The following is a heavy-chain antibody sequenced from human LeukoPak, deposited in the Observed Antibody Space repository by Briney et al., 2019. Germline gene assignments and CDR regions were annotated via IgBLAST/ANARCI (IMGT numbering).Heavy chain of an antibody. J-gene: IGHJ4*02. CDR3: AGGEPPDY. Sequence: AGGSLRLSCAASGFTFSSYAMSWVRQAPGKGLEWVSATSGPGGSRDYADSVKGRFTISRDNSKNTLYLQMNSLRAEDTALYYCAGGEPPDYWGQGTLVTVSS. CDR2: TSGPGGSR. V-gene: IGHV3-23*01. CDR1: GFTFSSYA. D-gene: IGHD1-26*01.